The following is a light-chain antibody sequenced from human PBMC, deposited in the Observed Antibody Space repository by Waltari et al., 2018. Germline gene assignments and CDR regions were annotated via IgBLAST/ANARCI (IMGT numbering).Light chain of an antibody. J-gene: IGKJ5*01. Sequence: VSTQSPGTLSLSPGESTPLPCRASEKCGSNSVVWYQQKPGQAPRVSIYGASTRATGIPARFSCRGSGTGFTLTISGLEPEDFAVYDCRQYETSSTSSTLGQGTRLE. CDR1: EKCGSNS. V-gene: IGKV3-20*01. CDR3: RQYETSSTSST. CDR2: GAS.